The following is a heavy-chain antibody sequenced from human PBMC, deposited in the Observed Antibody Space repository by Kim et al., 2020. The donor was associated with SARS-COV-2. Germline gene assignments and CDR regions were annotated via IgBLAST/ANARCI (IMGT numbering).Heavy chain of an antibody. CDR1: GFTFSSYG. D-gene: IGHD6-19*01. Sequence: GGSLRLSCAASGFTFSSYGMHWVRQAPGKGLEWVAVISYDGSNKYYADSVKGRFTISRDNSKNTLYLQINSLRAEDTAVYYCAKDLYSSGWYPGDWGQGTLVTVSS. V-gene: IGHV3-30*18. CDR2: ISYDGSNK. CDR3: AKDLYSSGWYPGD. J-gene: IGHJ4*02.